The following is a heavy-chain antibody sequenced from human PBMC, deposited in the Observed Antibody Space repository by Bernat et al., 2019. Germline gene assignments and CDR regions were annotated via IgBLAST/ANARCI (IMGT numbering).Heavy chain of an antibody. CDR1: GYTFTSYY. CDR2: INPSGGST. V-gene: IGHV1-46*03. Sequence: QVQLVQSGAEVKKPGASVKVSCKASGYTFTSYYMHWVRQAPGQGLEWMGIINPSGGSTSYAQKFQGRVTMTRDTSTSTVYMELSRLRSEDTAVYYCAREREMYSYYYYMDDWGKGTTVTVSS. CDR3: AREREMYSYYYYMDD. D-gene: IGHD5-24*01. J-gene: IGHJ6*03.